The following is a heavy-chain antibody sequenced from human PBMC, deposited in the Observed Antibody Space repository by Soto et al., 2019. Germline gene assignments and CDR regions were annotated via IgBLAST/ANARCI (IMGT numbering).Heavy chain of an antibody. D-gene: IGHD1-26*01. Sequence: EGQLVQSGGGLVQPGGSLRLSCTASGFAFDDYYMDWVRQVPGKGLEWIGRTRDQPNNYAAEYVASVKGRFTISRDASKDSVYLPLNTVKAEDTAVYYCARDTGGSYDYWGQGALVIVSS. CDR2: TRDQPNNYAA. CDR1: GFAFDDYY. J-gene: IGHJ4*02. CDR3: ARDTGGSYDY. V-gene: IGHV3-72*01.